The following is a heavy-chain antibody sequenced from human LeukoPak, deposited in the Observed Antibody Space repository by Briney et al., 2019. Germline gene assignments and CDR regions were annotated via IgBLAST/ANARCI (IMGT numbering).Heavy chain of an antibody. CDR3: ARGMAYCGGDCYPEYYFDY. V-gene: IGHV4-39*07. J-gene: IGHJ4*02. Sequence: SETLSLTCTVSGGSISSGGYYWSWIRQPPGKGLEWIGEINHSGSTNYNPSLKSRVTISVDTSKNQFSLKLSSVTAADTAVYYCARGMAYCGGDCYPEYYFDYWGQGTLVTVSS. D-gene: IGHD2-21*02. CDR1: GGSISSGGYY. CDR2: INHSGST.